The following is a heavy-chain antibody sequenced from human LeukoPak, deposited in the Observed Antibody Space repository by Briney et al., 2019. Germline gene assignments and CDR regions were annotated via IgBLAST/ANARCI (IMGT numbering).Heavy chain of an antibody. CDR1: GFTFNSYA. D-gene: IGHD3-10*01. J-gene: IGHJ4*02. V-gene: IGHV3-30*04. CDR3: ARAFGAYGSGSYSPFDY. Sequence: GRSLRLSCAASGFTFNSYAIHWVRQAPGRGLEWVAVISYEGSNKYYADFVKGRLTISRDNSKKTLYLQMNSLRAEDTAVYYCARAFGAYGSGSYSPFDYWGQGTLVTVSS. CDR2: ISYEGSNK.